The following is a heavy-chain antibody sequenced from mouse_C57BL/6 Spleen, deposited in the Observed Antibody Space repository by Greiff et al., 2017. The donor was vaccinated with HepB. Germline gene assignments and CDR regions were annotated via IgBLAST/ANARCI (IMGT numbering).Heavy chain of an antibody. CDR3: AIIYDYDAYAMDY. CDR1: GFTFSDYG. D-gene: IGHD2-4*01. CDR2: ISSGSSTI. J-gene: IGHJ4*01. Sequence: EVKLVESGGGLVKPGGSLKLSCAASGFTFSDYGMHWVRQAPEKGLEWVAYISSGSSTIYYADTVKGRFTISRDNAKNTLFLQMTSLRSDDTAMYYCAIIYDYDAYAMDYWGQGTSVTVSS. V-gene: IGHV5-17*01.